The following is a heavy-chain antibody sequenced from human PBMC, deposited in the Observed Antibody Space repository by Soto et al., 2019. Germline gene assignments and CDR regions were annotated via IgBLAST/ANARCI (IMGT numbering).Heavy chain of an antibody. V-gene: IGHV1-18*01. CDR2: ISVYNGNT. CDR3: ARVPSLYYDLLTGYSPGSYYFDY. Sequence: QVQLVQSGAEVKKPGASVKVSCKASGYTFTTYGISWVRQAPGQGLEWMGWISVYNGNTNYAQKLQGRVTMTTDTSTSTAYMELRSLRSDYTAVYYCARVPSLYYDLLTGYSPGSYYFDYWGQGTLVTVSS. CDR1: GYTFTTYG. J-gene: IGHJ4*02. D-gene: IGHD3-9*01.